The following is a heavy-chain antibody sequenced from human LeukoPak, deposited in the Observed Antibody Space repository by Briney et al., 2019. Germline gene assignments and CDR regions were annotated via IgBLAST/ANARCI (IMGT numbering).Heavy chain of an antibody. CDR1: GGSISSYY. CDR3: ARVRRDGYNFERGMFYYYYYMDV. CDR2: IYTSGTT. J-gene: IGHJ6*03. D-gene: IGHD5-24*01. Sequence: SETLSLTCSVSGGSISSYYWSWIRQPAGKGLEWIGRIYTSGTTHYNPSLKSRVTISVDTSKNQFSLKLSSVTAADTAVYYCARVRRDGYNFERGMFYYYYYMDVWGKGTTVTISS. V-gene: IGHV4-4*07.